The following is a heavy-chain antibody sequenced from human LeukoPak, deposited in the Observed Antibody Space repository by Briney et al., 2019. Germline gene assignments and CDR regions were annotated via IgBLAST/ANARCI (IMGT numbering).Heavy chain of an antibody. CDR2: IYHSGST. D-gene: IGHD3-10*01. V-gene: IGHV4-39*07. CDR1: GGSISSSSYY. J-gene: IGHJ4*02. Sequence: SETLSLTCTVSGGSISSSSYYWGWIRQPPGKGLEWIGSIYHSGSTYYNPSLKSRVTISVDTSKNQFSLKLSSVTAADTAVYYCAREGSSIHYWGQGTLVTVSS. CDR3: AREGSSIHY.